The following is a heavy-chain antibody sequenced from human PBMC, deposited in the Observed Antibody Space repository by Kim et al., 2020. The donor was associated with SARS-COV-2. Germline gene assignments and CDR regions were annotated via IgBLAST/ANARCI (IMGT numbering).Heavy chain of an antibody. Sequence: SQTLSLTCAISGDSVSSNSASWNWIRQSPSRGLEWLGRTYYRSKWYNDYAISVKSRITINPDTSKNQFSLQLNSVTPEDTAVYYCARGSHSGPWAYYGMDVWGQGTTVTVSS. CDR3: ARGSHSGPWAYYGMDV. CDR2: TYYRSKWYN. CDR1: GDSVSSNSAS. D-gene: IGHD2-21*01. V-gene: IGHV6-1*01. J-gene: IGHJ6*02.